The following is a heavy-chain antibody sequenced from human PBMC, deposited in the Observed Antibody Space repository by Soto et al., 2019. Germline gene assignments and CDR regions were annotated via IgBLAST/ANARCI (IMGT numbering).Heavy chain of an antibody. CDR1: GFTFDDYT. CDR2: ISWDGTNT. CDR3: AKVRGYSAFYFSVDV. Sequence: EEQLVQSGGGVVKPGGSVTLSCTASGFTFDDYTMHWVRQAPGKGLEWVSLISWDGTNTYYADSVKGRFTISRDNSKHALHLQMNSLRNEDTASYYCAKVRGYSAFYFSVDVWGQGTTVTVSS. J-gene: IGHJ6*02. V-gene: IGHV3-43*01. D-gene: IGHD5-12*01.